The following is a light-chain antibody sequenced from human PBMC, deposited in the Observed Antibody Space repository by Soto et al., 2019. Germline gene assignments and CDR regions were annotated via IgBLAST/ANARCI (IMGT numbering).Light chain of an antibody. CDR2: DAS. CDR3: QQRSNWIT. CDR1: QSVSSY. J-gene: IGKJ5*01. V-gene: IGKV3-11*01. Sequence: EIVLTQSPATLSLSPGERATLFCRASQSVSSYFAWYQQKPGRAPNLLIYDASNRATGIPARFSGSGSGTDFTLTISSLEPEDFAVYYCQQRSNWITFGQGTRLEIK.